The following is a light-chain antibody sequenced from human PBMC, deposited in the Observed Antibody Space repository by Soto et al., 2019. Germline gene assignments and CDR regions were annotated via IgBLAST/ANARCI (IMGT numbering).Light chain of an antibody. CDR1: QSVSSN. V-gene: IGKV3-15*01. CDR3: QQYNNWPIT. CDR2: GAS. Sequence: EIVMTQSPATLSVSPGERATLSCRASQSVSSNLAWYQQKTGQAPRLLIYGASTRATGIPARFSGSGSGTEFTLTISSLQSEDFAVYYWQQYNNWPITFGQGTRLEIK. J-gene: IGKJ5*01.